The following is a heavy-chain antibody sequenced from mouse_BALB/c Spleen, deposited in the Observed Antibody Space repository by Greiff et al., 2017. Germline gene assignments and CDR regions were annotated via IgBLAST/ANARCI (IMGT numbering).Heavy chain of an antibody. CDR1: GFNIKDTY. CDR3: ATYDGYCTSAMDY. Sequence: VQLKESGAELVKPGASVKLSCTASGFNIKDTYMHWVKQRPEQGLEWIGRIDPGNGNTKYDPKFQGKATITADTSSNTAYLQLSSLTSEDTAVYCCATYDGYCTSAMDYWGQGTSVTVSS. J-gene: IGHJ4*01. D-gene: IGHD2-3*01. CDR2: IDPGNGNT. V-gene: IGHV14-3*02.